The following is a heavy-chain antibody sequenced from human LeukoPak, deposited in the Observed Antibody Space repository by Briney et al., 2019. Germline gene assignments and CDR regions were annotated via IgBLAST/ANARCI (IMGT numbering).Heavy chain of an antibody. CDR2: FDPEDGET. CDR3: ATLPAGLVYQGFEN. J-gene: IGHJ4*02. V-gene: IGHV1-24*01. CDR1: GYTLTELS. Sequence: GASVKVSCKVSGYTLTELSMHWVRQAPGKGLEWMGGFDPEDGETIYAQKFQGRVTMTEDTSTDTAYMELSSLRSEDTAVYYFATLPAGLVYQGFENWGQGTLVTVPS. D-gene: IGHD6-13*01.